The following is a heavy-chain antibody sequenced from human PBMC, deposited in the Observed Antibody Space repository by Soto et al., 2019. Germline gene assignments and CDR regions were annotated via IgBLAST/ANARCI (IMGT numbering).Heavy chain of an antibody. CDR3: AKWGQTKVAGAFDI. Sequence: QVQLVESGGGVVQPGGSLRLSCAASGFTFSSYGMHWVRQAPGKGLEWVAVISYDGSNKYYADSVKGRFTISRDNSKNTLYQQMNSLRAKDTAVYYCAKWGQTKVAGAFDIWGQGTMVTVSS. D-gene: IGHD2-15*01. J-gene: IGHJ3*02. V-gene: IGHV3-30*18. CDR2: ISYDGSNK. CDR1: GFTFSSYG.